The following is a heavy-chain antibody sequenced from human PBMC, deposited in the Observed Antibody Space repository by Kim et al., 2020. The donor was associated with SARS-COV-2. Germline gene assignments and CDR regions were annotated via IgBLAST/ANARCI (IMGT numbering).Heavy chain of an antibody. J-gene: IGHJ6*02. Sequence: GGSLRLSCAASGFTFSSYAMHWVRQAPGKGLEWVAVISYDGSNKYYADSVKGRFTISRDNSKNTLYLQMNSLRAEDTAVYYCAREYTPLYLDGPGGITGTTDYYYGMDVWGQGTTVTVSS. CDR1: GFTFSSYA. CDR2: ISYDGSNK. V-gene: IGHV3-30-3*01. CDR3: AREYTPLYLDGPGGITGTTDYYYGMDV. D-gene: IGHD1-7*01.